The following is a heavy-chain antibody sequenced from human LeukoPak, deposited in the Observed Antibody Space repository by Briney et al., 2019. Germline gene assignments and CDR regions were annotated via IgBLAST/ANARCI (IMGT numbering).Heavy chain of an antibody. Sequence: ASVKVSCKASGGTFSSYAISWVRQMPGKGLEWMGRIDPSDSYTNYSPSFQGHVTISADKSISTAYLQWSSLKASDTAMYYCARGVVTATAGSLYYGMDVWGQGTTVTVSS. D-gene: IGHD2-21*02. CDR1: GGTFSSYA. J-gene: IGHJ6*02. CDR3: ARGVVTATAGSLYYGMDV. V-gene: IGHV5-10-1*01. CDR2: IDPSDSYT.